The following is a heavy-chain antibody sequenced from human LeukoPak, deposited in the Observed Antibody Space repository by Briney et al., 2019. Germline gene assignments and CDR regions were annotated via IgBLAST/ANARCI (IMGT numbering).Heavy chain of an antibody. Sequence: SETLSLTCTVSGDSINSDCYWSWIRLPPGRGLEWIGYIHYSGSTYYNPSLESRLTMSLDSSKNHFSLKLTSVTAADTAVYYCARDIYSDGRVDPWGQGTLVTVSS. J-gene: IGHJ5*02. D-gene: IGHD1-14*01. V-gene: IGHV4-30-4*01. CDR3: ARDIYSDGRVDP. CDR2: IHYSGST. CDR1: GDSINSDCY.